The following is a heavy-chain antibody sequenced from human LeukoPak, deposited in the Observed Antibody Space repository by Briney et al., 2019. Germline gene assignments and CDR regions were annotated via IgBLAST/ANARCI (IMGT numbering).Heavy chain of an antibody. V-gene: IGHV3-48*04. CDR1: AFSFSTYN. Sequence: HAGGSLRLSCAASAFSFSTYNMIWVRQAPGKGLECISYTTPTSTTIHYADSVKGRFAVSRDNANSLLYLQMNSLRVEDTAVYYCARVVSGVTGGDYWGQGTLVSVSS. CDR2: TTPTSTTI. D-gene: IGHD3-3*01. J-gene: IGHJ4*02. CDR3: ARVVSGVTGGDY.